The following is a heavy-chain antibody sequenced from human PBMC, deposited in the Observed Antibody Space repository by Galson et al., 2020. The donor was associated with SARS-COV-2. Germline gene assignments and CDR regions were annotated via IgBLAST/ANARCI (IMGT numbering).Heavy chain of an antibody. J-gene: IGHJ5*02. CDR1: GASITSYH. CDR3: VRDMSGGYNWFDP. D-gene: IGHD3-16*01. CDR2: IYYSGTT. Sequence: ASETLSLTCTVSGASITSYHWCWIRQSPGRGLEWIGCIYYSGTTNDNPSLKSRVTISVDTSKNQFSLRLSSLTVADTAVYYCVRDMSGGYNWFDPWGQGTLVTVSS. V-gene: IGHV4-59*12.